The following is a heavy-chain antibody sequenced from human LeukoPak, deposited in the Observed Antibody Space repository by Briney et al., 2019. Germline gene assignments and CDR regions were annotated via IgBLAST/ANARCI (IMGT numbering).Heavy chain of an antibody. CDR3: ATTVVGGGKTAFDY. CDR1: GFTFSSYS. V-gene: IGHV3-21*01. CDR2: ISSSSSYI. D-gene: IGHD4-23*01. Sequence: PGGSLRLSCAASGFTFSSYSMNWVRQAPGKGLEWVSSISSSSSYIYYADSVKGRFTISRDNAKNSLYLQMNSLRAEDTAVYYCATTVVGGGKTAFDYWGQGTLVTVSS. J-gene: IGHJ4*02.